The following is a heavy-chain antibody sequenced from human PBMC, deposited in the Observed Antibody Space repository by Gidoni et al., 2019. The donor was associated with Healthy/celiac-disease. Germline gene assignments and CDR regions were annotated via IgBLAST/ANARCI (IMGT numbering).Heavy chain of an antibody. CDR1: GGPISSRSYY. CDR2: IYYSGST. CDR3: ARHETIVGAPCAFDI. J-gene: IGHJ3*02. Sequence: QLQLQESGPGLVKPSETLSLTCPVSGGPISSRSYYWGWIRQPPGKGLEWIGSIYYSGSTYYNPSLKRRVTISVDTSKNQFSLKLSSVTAADTAVYYCARHETIVGAPCAFDIWGQGTMVTVSS. D-gene: IGHD1-26*01. V-gene: IGHV4-39*01.